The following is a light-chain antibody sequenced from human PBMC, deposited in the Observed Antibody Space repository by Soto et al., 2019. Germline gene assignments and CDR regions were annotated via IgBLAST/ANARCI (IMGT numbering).Light chain of an antibody. J-gene: IGLJ2*01. CDR1: SSDVGRYNY. CDR2: EVS. V-gene: IGLV2-8*01. CDR3: STYAGSNSVV. Sequence: QSVLTQPPSASGSPGQSVTISCTGTSSDVGRYNYVSWYQQHPGKAPRPMIYEVSKRPSGVPDRFSGSKSGNTASLTVSGLQAEDEADYYCSTYAGSNSVVFGGGTKLTVL.